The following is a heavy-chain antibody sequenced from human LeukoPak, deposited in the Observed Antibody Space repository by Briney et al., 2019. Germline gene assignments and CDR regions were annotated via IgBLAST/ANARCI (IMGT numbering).Heavy chain of an antibody. CDR2: IKSKTDGGTT. CDR3: AKDFMVLDY. V-gene: IGHV3-15*01. J-gene: IGHJ4*02. D-gene: IGHD3-10*01. Sequence: GGSLRLSCAASGFTFSNARMSWVRQAPGKGLEWVGRIKSKTDGGTTDYAAPVKGRFTISRDDSKNTLYLQMNSLRAEDTAVYYCAKDFMVLDYWGQGTLVTVSS. CDR1: GFTFSNAR.